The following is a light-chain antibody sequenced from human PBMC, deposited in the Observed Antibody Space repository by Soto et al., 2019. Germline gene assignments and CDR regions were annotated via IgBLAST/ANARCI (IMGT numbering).Light chain of an antibody. V-gene: IGKV1-39*01. CDR2: AAT. CDR1: QSISTY. J-gene: IGKJ2*01. CDR3: HQTYSTPYT. Sequence: DIQMTQSPSSLSASVGDRVTITCRASQSISTYLNWYQQKPGRAPKLLIFAATSLQSGVPSRFSSSGSGTGFTLTISSLQPEDFATYYCHQTYSTPYTFGQGTKLEIK.